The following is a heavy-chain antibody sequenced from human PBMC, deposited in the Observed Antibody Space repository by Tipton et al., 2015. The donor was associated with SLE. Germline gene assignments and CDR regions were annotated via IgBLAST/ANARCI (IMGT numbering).Heavy chain of an antibody. D-gene: IGHD2-8*02. J-gene: IGHJ6*03. V-gene: IGHV4-31*03. CDR2: IYYSANS. CDR3: ARGLSSLVGFYYYYYMDV. Sequence: TLSLTCTVSGGSISGGNHYWSWIRQHPGKGLEWIGYIYYSANSYYNPSLKSRVAMSVDTSKNQFSLKLSSVTAADTAVYYCARGLSSLVGFYYYYYMDVWGKGTTVTVSS. CDR1: GGSISGGNHY.